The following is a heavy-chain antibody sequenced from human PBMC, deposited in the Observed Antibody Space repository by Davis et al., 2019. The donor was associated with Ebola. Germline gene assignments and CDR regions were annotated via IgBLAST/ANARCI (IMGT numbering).Heavy chain of an antibody. J-gene: IGHJ4*02. CDR1: GYTFNNYG. CDR2: ITASNGNT. CDR3: ARDPWGSEKDY. Sequence: ASVKVSCKASGYTFNNYGITWVRQAPGQGLEWMGWITASNGNTHYAQILQDRITMTIDTSTSTAYMELRSLRYDDTAVYYCARDPWGSEKDYWGQGTLITVSS. D-gene: IGHD7-27*01. V-gene: IGHV1-18*01.